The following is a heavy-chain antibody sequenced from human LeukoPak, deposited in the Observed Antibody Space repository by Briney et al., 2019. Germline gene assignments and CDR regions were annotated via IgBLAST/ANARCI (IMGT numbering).Heavy chain of an antibody. CDR1: GFTFSRYW. Sequence: GGSLRLSCAASGFTFSRYWMSWVRQAPGKGLEWVANIKEEGSEKYYVGSVKGRFTTSRDNAKNSLYLQMNSLRAEDTAVYYCAREYYGSFQFWGQGTLVTVSS. V-gene: IGHV3-7*04. D-gene: IGHD4-17*01. CDR2: IKEEGSEK. CDR3: AREYYGSFQF. J-gene: IGHJ4*02.